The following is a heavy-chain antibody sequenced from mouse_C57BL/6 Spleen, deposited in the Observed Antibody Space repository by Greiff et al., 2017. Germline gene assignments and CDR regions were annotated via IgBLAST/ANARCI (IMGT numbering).Heavy chain of an antibody. CDR2: IYPGDGDT. D-gene: IGHD2-4*01. V-gene: IGHV1-82*01. Sequence: VKLVESGPELVKPGASVKISCKASGYAFSSSWMNWVKQRPGKGLEWIGRIYPGDGDTNYNGKFKGKATLTADKSSSTAYMQLSSLTSEDSAVYFCARGDYDEEDYAMDYWGQGTSVTVAS. CDR1: GYAFSSSW. CDR3: ARGDYDEEDYAMDY. J-gene: IGHJ4*01.